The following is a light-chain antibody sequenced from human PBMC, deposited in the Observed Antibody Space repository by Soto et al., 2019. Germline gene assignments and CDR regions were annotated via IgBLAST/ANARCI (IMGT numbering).Light chain of an antibody. CDR2: GAS. J-gene: IGKJ4*01. V-gene: IGKV1-9*01. Sequence: DIQLTQSPSFLSASVGDRVTITCRASQDISNYLAWYLQKPGKAPKVLIYGASTLHSGVPSRFSGSGSGTDFTLTVSSLQPEDSATYYCQQRNAYPHSFGGGTKVEIK. CDR3: QQRNAYPHS. CDR1: QDISNY.